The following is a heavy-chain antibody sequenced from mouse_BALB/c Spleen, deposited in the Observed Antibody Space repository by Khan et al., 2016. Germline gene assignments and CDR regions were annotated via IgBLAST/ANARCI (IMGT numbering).Heavy chain of an antibody. CDR3: ARGGANWDAFAY. D-gene: IGHD4-1*01. CDR1: GYTFTNYG. CDR2: INTYTGEP. Sequence: QIQLVQSGPELKKPGETVKISCKASGYTFTNYGMNWVKQAPGKGLKWMGWINTYTGEPTYADDFKGRFAFSLETSASTAYLQINNLKNEHTATYFCARGGANWDAFAYCGQVTLVTVSA. V-gene: IGHV9-3-1*01. J-gene: IGHJ3*01.